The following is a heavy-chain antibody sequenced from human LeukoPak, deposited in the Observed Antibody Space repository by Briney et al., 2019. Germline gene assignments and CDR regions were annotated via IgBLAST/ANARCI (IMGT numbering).Heavy chain of an antibody. CDR3: AGTVRGNSYSFGY. Sequence: GASVKVSWKASGGTFSSYAISWVRQAPEQGLEWMGGIIPIFGTANYAQKYQGRVTITADESTSTAYMELSSLRSEDTAVYYCAGTVRGNSYSFGYRGQGTLVTLPS. J-gene: IGHJ4*01. CDR2: IIPIFGTA. CDR1: GGTFSSYA. D-gene: IGHD5-18*01. V-gene: IGHV1-69*13.